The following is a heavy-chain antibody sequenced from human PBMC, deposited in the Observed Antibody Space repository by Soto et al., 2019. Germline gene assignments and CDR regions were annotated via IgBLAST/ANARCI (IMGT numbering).Heavy chain of an antibody. CDR3: ARDEEDANLMIVVLPGDY. CDR1: GYRFNRYG. Sequence: QVQLVQSGGEVKKPGASVKVSCKTSGYRFNRYGINWVRQAPGQGLEWMGWISTYNGNTQYAQKFQGRVIMTIDTSTNTAYLELRSLRSDDTAVYYCARDEEDANLMIVVLPGDYWGQGTLVSVSS. J-gene: IGHJ4*02. D-gene: IGHD3-22*01. CDR2: ISTYNGNT. V-gene: IGHV1-18*01.